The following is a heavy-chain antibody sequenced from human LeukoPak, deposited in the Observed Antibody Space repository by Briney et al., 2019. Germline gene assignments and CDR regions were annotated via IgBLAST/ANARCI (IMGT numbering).Heavy chain of an antibody. D-gene: IGHD2-15*01. CDR3: ARGRSDCSGGSCYPYYMDV. V-gene: IGHV4-34*01. CDR2: INHSGST. Sequence: GSLRLSCAASGFTFSSYWMSWVRQPPGKGLEWIGEINHSGSTNYNPSLKSRVTISVDTSKNQFSLKLSSVTAADTAVYYCARGRSDCSGGSCYPYYMDVWGKGTTVTVSS. J-gene: IGHJ6*03. CDR1: GFTFSSYW.